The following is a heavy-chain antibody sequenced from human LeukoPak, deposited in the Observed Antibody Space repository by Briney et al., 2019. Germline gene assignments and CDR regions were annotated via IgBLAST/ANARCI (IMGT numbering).Heavy chain of an antibody. V-gene: IGHV4-59*01. D-gene: IGHD3-10*01. Sequence: TSETLSLTCTISGGSISSYYWSWIRQPPGKGLEWIGYIYYTGSTNHNPSLKSRVTISVDTSKNQFSLKLSSVTAADTAVYYCATDGMVRGPDAWFDSWGQGTLVTVSS. J-gene: IGHJ5*01. CDR2: IYYTGST. CDR3: ATDGMVRGPDAWFDS. CDR1: GGSISSYY.